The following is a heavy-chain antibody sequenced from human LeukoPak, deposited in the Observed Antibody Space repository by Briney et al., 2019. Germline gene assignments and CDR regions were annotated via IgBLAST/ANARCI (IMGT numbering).Heavy chain of an antibody. J-gene: IGHJ3*02. D-gene: IGHD6-13*01. CDR2: IWYDGSNK. V-gene: IGHV3-33*08. Sequence: PGGSLRLSCAASGFTFSSYSMNWVRQAPGKGLEWVAVIWYDGSNKYYADSVKGRFTISRDNSKNTLYLQMNSLRAEDTAVYYCARTAAPGDAFDIWGQGTMVTVSS. CDR3: ARTAAPGDAFDI. CDR1: GFTFSSYS.